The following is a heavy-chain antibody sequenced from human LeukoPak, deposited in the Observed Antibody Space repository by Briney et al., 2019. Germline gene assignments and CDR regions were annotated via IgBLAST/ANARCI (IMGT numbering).Heavy chain of an antibody. CDR3: AKDHGNYYDSSGCYRD. Sequence: PGGSLRLSCAASGFTFSSYAMSWVRQAPGKGLEWVSAISGSGGSTYYADSVKGRFTISRDNSKNTLYLQMNSLRAEDTAVYYCAKDHGNYYDSSGCYRDWGQGTLVTVSS. CDR1: GFTFSSYA. D-gene: IGHD3-22*01. J-gene: IGHJ4*02. CDR2: ISGSGGST. V-gene: IGHV3-23*01.